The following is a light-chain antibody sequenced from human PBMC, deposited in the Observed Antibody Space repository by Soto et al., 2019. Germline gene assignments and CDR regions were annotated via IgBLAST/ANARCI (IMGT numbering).Light chain of an antibody. Sequence: DIQMTQSPSTLSASVGDRVTITCRASQTITCWLAWYQQKPGKAPKVLIYDASSLESGVPSRFSGSGSGTEFTLTISSLQPEDSATYYCQQYNSYSTTFGQGTKVDIK. CDR1: QTITCW. V-gene: IGKV1-5*01. CDR2: DAS. CDR3: QQYNSYSTT. J-gene: IGKJ1*01.